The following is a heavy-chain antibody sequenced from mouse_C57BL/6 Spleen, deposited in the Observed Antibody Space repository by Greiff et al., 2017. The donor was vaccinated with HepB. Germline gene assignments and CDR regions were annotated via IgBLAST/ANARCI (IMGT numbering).Heavy chain of an antibody. CDR3: ARHPPYDGYAMDY. V-gene: IGHV5-12*01. CDR1: GFTFSDYY. J-gene: IGHJ4*01. D-gene: IGHD2-12*01. CDR2: ISNGGGST. Sequence: EVKLVESGGGLVQPGGSLKLSCAASGFTFSDYYMYWVRQTPEKRLEWVAYISNGGGSTYYPDTVKGRFTISRDNTKNTLYLQVSRLKSEDTAMYYCARHPPYDGYAMDYWGQGTSVTVSS.